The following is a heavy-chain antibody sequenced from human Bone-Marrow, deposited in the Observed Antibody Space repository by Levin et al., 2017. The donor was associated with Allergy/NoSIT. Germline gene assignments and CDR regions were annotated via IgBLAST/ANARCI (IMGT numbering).Heavy chain of an antibody. Sequence: GGSLRLSCKASGYTFTSYGISWVRQAPGQGLEWMGWISAYNGNTNYAQKLQGRVTMTTDTSTSTAYMELRSLRSDDTAVYYCARDKGYSGYDFGLDYWGQGTLVTVSS. J-gene: IGHJ4*02. CDR1: GYTFTSYG. CDR3: ARDKGYSGYDFGLDY. V-gene: IGHV1-18*01. D-gene: IGHD5-12*01. CDR2: ISAYNGNT.